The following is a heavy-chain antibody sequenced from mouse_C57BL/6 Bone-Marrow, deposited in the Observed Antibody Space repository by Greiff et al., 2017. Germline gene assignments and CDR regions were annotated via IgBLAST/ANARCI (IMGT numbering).Heavy chain of an antibody. Sequence: VQLQQSGAELVRPGASVKLSCTASGFNFKDDYIHWVKQRPEQGLEWIGWIDPEIGDTEYASKFQGKATITSDTSSNTAYLQLSSLASEDAAVYCCSSFDGNYFDFWGQGTPLTVAS. CDR1: GFNFKDDY. CDR2: IDPEIGDT. D-gene: IGHD2-3*01. V-gene: IGHV14-4*01. J-gene: IGHJ2*01. CDR3: SSFDGNYFDF.